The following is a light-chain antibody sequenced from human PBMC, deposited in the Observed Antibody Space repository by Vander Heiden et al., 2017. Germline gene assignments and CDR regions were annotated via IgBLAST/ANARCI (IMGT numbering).Light chain of an antibody. CDR2: AAS. CDR1: QSIGSY. CDR3: QQSYSTPLFT. Sequence: DIQMTQSPSSLSASVGDRVTITCRASQSIGSYLNWYQHRPGKAPKLLIYAASSLQSGVPSMFSGSGSGTDFTLTISSLQPEDFATYYCQQSYSTPLFTFGPGTKVDIK. V-gene: IGKV1-39*01. J-gene: IGKJ3*01.